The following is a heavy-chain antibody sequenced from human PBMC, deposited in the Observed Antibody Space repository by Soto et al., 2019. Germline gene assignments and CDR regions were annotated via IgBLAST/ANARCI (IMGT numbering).Heavy chain of an antibody. J-gene: IGHJ6*02. Sequence: SETLSLTCAVSGGSISSSNWWSWVRQPPGKGLEWIGEIYHSGSTNYNPSLKSRVTISVDKSKNQFSLKLSSVTAADTAVYYCASYVITMVRGVIMADYYYGMDVWGQGTTVTVSS. CDR3: ASYVITMVRGVIMADYYYGMDV. V-gene: IGHV4-4*02. D-gene: IGHD3-10*01. CDR1: GGSISSSNW. CDR2: IYHSGST.